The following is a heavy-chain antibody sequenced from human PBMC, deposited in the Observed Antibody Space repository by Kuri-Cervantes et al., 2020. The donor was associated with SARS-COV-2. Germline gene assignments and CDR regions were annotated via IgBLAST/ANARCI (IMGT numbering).Heavy chain of an antibody. J-gene: IGHJ4*02. CDR3: ARGGPYYGSGSYFNVISY. D-gene: IGHD3-10*01. Sequence: GSLRLSCAASGFTFSSYGMHWVRQAPGKGLEWVAVIWYDGSNREYADSVKGRFTVSRDNSKSTLFLDMNNLRGDDTAVYYCARGGPYYGSGSYFNVISYWGRGTLVTVSS. CDR2: IWYDGSNR. CDR1: GFTFSSYG. V-gene: IGHV3-33*01.